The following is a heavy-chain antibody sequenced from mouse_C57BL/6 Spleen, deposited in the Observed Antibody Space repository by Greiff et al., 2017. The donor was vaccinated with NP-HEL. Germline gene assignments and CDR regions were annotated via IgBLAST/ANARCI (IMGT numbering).Heavy chain of an antibody. Sequence: VQLQQSGAELVKPGASVKLSCKASGYTFTSYWMHWVKQRPGQGLEWIGMIHPNSGSTNYNEKFKSKATLTVDKSSSTAYMQLSSLTSEDSAVYYCAREGIYYDYDGFAYWGQGTLVTVSA. D-gene: IGHD2-4*01. CDR2: IHPNSGST. CDR1: GYTFTSYW. CDR3: AREGIYYDYDGFAY. J-gene: IGHJ3*01. V-gene: IGHV1-64*01.